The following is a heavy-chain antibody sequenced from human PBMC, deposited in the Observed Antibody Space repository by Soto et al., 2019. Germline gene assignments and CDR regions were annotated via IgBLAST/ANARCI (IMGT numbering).Heavy chain of an antibody. CDR3: ARSRQWLGDYYHYGMDV. CDR2: INHSGST. D-gene: IGHD6-19*01. J-gene: IGHJ6*02. Sequence: SETLSLTCAVYGGSFSDYYWSWIRQPPGKGLEWIGEINHSGSTNYNPSLKSRVTISVDTSKNQFSLKLSSVTAADTAVYYCARSRQWLGDYYHYGMDVWGQGTTVTVSS. CDR1: GGSFSDYY. V-gene: IGHV4-34*01.